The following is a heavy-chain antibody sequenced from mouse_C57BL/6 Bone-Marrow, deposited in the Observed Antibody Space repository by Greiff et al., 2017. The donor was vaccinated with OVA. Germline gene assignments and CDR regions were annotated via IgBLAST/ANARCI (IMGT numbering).Heavy chain of an antibody. CDR2: IHPNSGST. CDR1: GYTFTSYW. V-gene: IGHV1-64*01. J-gene: IGHJ2*01. D-gene: IGHD1-1*01. CDR3: ARPHYYYYCSSYDY. Sequence: QVQLQQPGAELVKPGASVKLSCKASGYTFTSYWMHWVKQRPGQGLEWIGMIHPNSGSTNYNEKFKSKATLTVDKSSSKAYMQLSSLTSEDSAVYYCARPHYYYYCSSYDYWGQGTTLTVSS.